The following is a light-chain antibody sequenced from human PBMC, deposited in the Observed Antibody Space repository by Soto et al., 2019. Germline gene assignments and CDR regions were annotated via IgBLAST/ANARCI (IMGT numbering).Light chain of an antibody. Sequence: EIVLTQSPGTLSLSPGERATLSCWASQSVSGSYLAWYQQKPGQAPRLLISGASTRATGVPDRFSGSGSATAFTLTISRLEPEDFATYYCHQYGSSPPDTFGQGTKLVLK. CDR1: QSVSGSY. J-gene: IGKJ2*01. CDR2: GAS. CDR3: HQYGSSPPDT. V-gene: IGKV3-20*01.